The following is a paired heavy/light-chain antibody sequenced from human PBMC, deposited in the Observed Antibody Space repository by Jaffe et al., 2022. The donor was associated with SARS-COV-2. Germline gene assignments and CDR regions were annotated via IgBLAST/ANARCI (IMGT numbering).Light chain of an antibody. Sequence: QTVVTQEPSFSVSPGGTVTLTCGLSSGSVSTSYYPSWYQQTPGQAPRTLIYSTNTRSSGVPDRFSGSILGNKAALTITGAQADDESDYYCVLYMGSGIRVFGTGTKVTVL. CDR2: STN. CDR3: VLYMGSGIRV. J-gene: IGLJ1*01. V-gene: IGLV8-61*01. CDR1: SGSVSTSYY.
Heavy chain of an antibody. CDR2: INPSGTTT. CDR3: AGAYFYDSSGYDY. V-gene: IGHV1-46*04. D-gene: IGHD3-22*01. J-gene: IGHJ4*02. Sequence: QVQLVQSGAEVKEPGASVKVSCKASGYTFTNYYVHWVRQAPGQGLEWMGIINPSGTTTSYAQKLQGRVTMTKDTSTSTVYVELSSLRSEDTAVYYCAGAYFYDSSGYDYWGQGTLVTVSS. CDR1: GYTFTNYY.